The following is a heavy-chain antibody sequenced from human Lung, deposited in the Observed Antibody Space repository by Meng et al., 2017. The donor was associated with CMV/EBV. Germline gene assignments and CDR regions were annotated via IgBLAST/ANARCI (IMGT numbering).Heavy chain of an antibody. D-gene: IGHD2-21*01. V-gene: IGHV3-23*01. J-gene: IGHJ4*02. CDR3: AKYSAVGERLYYFDY. CDR1: GLTFSSYG. CDR2: IGATAGGT. Sequence: LTXAASGLTFSSYGMSWVRQAPGKGLEWVSSIGATAGGTYYADSVKGRFTISRDNAKNTLYLQMNSLSAEDTAVYYCAKYSAVGERLYYFDYWGQGTLVTVSS.